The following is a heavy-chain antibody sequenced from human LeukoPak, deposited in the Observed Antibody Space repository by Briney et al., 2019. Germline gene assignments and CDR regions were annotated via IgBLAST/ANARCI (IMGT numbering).Heavy chain of an antibody. Sequence: GGSLRLSCAASGFTFSSYGMHWVRQAPGKGLEWVAFIRYDGSNKHYADSVKGRFTISRDNSKNTLYLQMNSLRAEDTAVYYCAKDAPSLGATLDYWGQGTLVTVSS. V-gene: IGHV3-30*02. D-gene: IGHD1-26*01. CDR1: GFTFSSYG. CDR3: AKDAPSLGATLDY. CDR2: IRYDGSNK. J-gene: IGHJ4*02.